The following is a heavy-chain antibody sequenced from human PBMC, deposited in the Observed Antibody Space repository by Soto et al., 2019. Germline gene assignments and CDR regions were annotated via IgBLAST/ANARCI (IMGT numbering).Heavy chain of an antibody. CDR2: INPNSGRT. CDR1: GYSFTGHY. Sequence: QVRLVQSGPEVRKPGASVKISCEASGYSFTGHYLHWVRQAPRHGLEWVGWINPNSGRTNYAQKVQDWISITRDKALSTVYMDLSSLRSEDTAMYYSAKSDGAEEKDAFDIWGQGT. CDR3: AKSDGAEEKDAFDI. J-gene: IGHJ3*02. V-gene: IGHV1-2*04. D-gene: IGHD3-16*01.